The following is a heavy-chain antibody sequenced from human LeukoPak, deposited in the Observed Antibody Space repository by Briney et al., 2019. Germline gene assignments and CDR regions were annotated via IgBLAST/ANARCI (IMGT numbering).Heavy chain of an antibody. D-gene: IGHD3-22*01. CDR3: AREIYDSSGSYVEYYFDY. CDR2: INPNSGGT. J-gene: IGHJ4*02. V-gene: IGHV1-2*02. CDR1: GYTFTGYY. Sequence: GASVKVSCKASGYTFTGYYMHWVRQAPGQGLEWMGWINPNSGGTNYAQKFQGRVTMTRDTSISTAYMELSRLRSDDTAVYYCAREIYDSSGSYVEYYFDYWGQGTLVTVSS.